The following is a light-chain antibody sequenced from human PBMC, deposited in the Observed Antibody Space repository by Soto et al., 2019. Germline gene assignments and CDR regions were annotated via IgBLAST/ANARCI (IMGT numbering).Light chain of an antibody. CDR2: AAS. CDR3: QQDHNYCET. CDR1: KDIKNE. Sequence: AIQMTQSPSSLSASVGDRVTITCRASKDIKNEIGWYQQKPVKAPNVLIYAASTLLSGVPSRFSGAGSGTDVTLTISSLQPEDFAPYYGQQDHNYCETFGKGTRVEIK. J-gene: IGKJ1*01. V-gene: IGKV1-6*01.